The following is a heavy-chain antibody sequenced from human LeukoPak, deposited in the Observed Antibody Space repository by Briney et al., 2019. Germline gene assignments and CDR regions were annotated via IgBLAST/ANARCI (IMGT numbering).Heavy chain of an antibody. CDR2: IKQDGSEK. CDR3: AREYCSGGSCYNDAFDI. V-gene: IGHV3-7*01. D-gene: IGHD2-15*01. J-gene: IGHJ3*02. CDR1: GFPFISSW. Sequence: GGSLPLSGAASGFPFISSWMAWVRQAPGKGLEWVATIKQDGSEKYYVDSVKGRFTISRDNANNSLYLQMKSLRAEDTAVYYCAREYCSGGSCYNDAFDIWGQGTMVTVSS.